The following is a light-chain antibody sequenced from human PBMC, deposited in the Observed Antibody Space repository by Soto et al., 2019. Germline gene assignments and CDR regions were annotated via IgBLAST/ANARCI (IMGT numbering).Light chain of an antibody. CDR2: DAS. V-gene: IGKV3-11*01. CDR3: QQLSNWPPST. Sequence: EIVLTQSPATLSLSPGERATLSCRASQSVSSYLAWYQQKPGQAPRLLIYDASNRATGIPARFSGSGSGTDFTLTISSLEPEDFAVYYCQQLSNWPPSTFGQGTKVEIK. J-gene: IGKJ1*01. CDR1: QSVSSY.